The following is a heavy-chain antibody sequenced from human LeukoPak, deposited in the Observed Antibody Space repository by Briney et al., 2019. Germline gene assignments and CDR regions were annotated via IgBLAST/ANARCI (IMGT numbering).Heavy chain of an antibody. J-gene: IGHJ4*02. CDR2: IKSKTDGGTT. CDR1: GFTFSNAW. V-gene: IGHV3-15*01. D-gene: IGHD3-10*01. CDR3: TSKPMDYYGSGSLDY. Sequence: GGSLRLSCAASGFTFSNAWMSWVRQAPGKGLEWVGRIKSKTDGGTTDYAAPVKGRFAISRGYSKNTLYLQMNSLKTEDTAVYYCTSKPMDYYGSGSLDYWGQGTLVTVSS.